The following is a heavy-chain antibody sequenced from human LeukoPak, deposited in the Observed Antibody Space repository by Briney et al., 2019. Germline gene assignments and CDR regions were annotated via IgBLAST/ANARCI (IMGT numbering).Heavy chain of an antibody. CDR1: TFTFSNYW. CDR2: IKHGGSEK. Sequence: PGGSLRLSCAASTFTFSNYWMNWVRQAPGKGLEWVATIKHGGSEKHYVDSVEGRFTISRDNAMNSLYLQMNSLRAEDTAVYYCARDRGLSGYDLCDYWGQGTLVTVSS. J-gene: IGHJ4*02. V-gene: IGHV3-7*01. CDR3: ARDRGLSGYDLCDY. D-gene: IGHD5-12*01.